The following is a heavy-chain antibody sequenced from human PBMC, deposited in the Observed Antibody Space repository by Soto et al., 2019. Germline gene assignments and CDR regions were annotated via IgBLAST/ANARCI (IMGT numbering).Heavy chain of an antibody. CDR3: ARDSGPSGVGSFDP. V-gene: IGHV3-21*01. CDR1: GFTLSSYS. Sequence: EVQLVESGGGLVQPGGSLRLSCGAPGFTLSSYSMNWVRQAPGKGLGGVSSISSSSSYIYYADSVKGRFTISRDNAKNSLYLQMNSLRAEDTAVYYCARDSGPSGVGSFDPWGQGTLVTVSS. CDR2: ISSSSSYI. J-gene: IGHJ5*02. D-gene: IGHD6-19*01.